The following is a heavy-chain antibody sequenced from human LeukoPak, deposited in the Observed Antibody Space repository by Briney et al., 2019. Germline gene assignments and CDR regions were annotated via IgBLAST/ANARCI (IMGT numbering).Heavy chain of an antibody. CDR3: ARGYYYDSSGYELYGMYYFDY. CDR2: IYTSGST. Sequence: SETLSLTCTVSGGSISSYYWSWIRQPAGKGLEWIGRIYTSGSTNYNPSLKSRVTMSVDTSKNQFSLKLSSVTAADTAVYYCARGYYYDSSGYELYGMYYFDYWGQGTLVTVSS. J-gene: IGHJ4*02. CDR1: GGSISSYY. V-gene: IGHV4-4*07. D-gene: IGHD3-22*01.